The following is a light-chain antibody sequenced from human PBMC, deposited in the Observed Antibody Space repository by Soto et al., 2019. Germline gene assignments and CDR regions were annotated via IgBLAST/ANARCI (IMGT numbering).Light chain of an antibody. J-gene: IGKJ3*01. CDR3: QQYDNWPFT. V-gene: IGKV3-15*01. Sequence: EIVMTQSPATLSVSPGEGATLSCRASQSVSSKLAWYQQKPGQAPRLLIYGASTRATGIPARFSGSESWTEFALTISSLQSEEFAVYYCQQYDNWPFTFGPGKKVDIK. CDR1: QSVSSK. CDR2: GAS.